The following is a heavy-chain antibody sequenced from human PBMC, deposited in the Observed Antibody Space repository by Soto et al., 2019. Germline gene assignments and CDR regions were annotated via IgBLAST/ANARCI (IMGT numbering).Heavy chain of an antibody. J-gene: IGHJ6*02. CDR2: ISYDGSNK. CDR3: AKGSRATGIAAAGTQPGYYYYGMDV. CDR1: GFTFSSYG. D-gene: IGHD6-13*01. V-gene: IGHV3-30*18. Sequence: GGSLRLSCAASGFTFSSYGMHWVRQAPGKGLEWVAVISYDGSNKYYADSVKGRFTISRDNSKNTLYLQMNSLRAEDTAVYYCAKGSRATGIAAAGTQPGYYYYGMDVWGQGTTVTVSS.